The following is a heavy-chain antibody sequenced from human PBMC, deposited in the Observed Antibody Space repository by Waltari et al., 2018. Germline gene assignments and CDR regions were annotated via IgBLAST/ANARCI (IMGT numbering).Heavy chain of an antibody. CDR2: INPNSGGT. V-gene: IGHV1-2*06. D-gene: IGHD2-15*01. CDR3: ALLGYCSGGSCYNDDY. Sequence: QVQLVQSGAEVKKPGASVKVSCKASGYTFTGYYMHWVRQAPGQGLEWMGRINPNSGGTNYAQKFQGRVTMTRDTSISTAYMELSRLRSDDTAVYYCALLGYCSGGSCYNDDYWGQGTLVTVSS. CDR1: GYTFTGYY. J-gene: IGHJ4*02.